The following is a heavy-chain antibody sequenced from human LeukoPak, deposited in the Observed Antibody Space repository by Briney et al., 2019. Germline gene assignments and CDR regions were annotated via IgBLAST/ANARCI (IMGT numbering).Heavy chain of an antibody. CDR3: ARDSGYYGLAFDY. CDR1: GGSISSSY. V-gene: IGHV4-4*07. D-gene: IGHD3-22*01. CDR2: IYTSGTF. Sequence: SETLSLTCSISGGSISSSYWSWIRQPAGKGLEWIGRIYTSGTFNYNPSLKSRVTMSVDTSKNQFSLKLTSVTAADTAVYYCARDSGYYGLAFDYWGQGTLVTVSS. J-gene: IGHJ4*02.